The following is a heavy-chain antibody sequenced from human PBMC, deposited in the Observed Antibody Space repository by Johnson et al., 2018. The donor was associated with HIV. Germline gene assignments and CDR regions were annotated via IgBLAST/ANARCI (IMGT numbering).Heavy chain of an antibody. CDR3: ARSSTVVTPHDI. Sequence: VQLVESGGGVVQPGRSLRLSCAASGFIFNNYGMHWVRQAPGKGLEWVSGISWNSGNIDYADSVRGRFTISRDNAKNSLYLQMNSLRAEDTAVYYCARSSTVVTPHDIWGQGTMVTVSS. CDR2: ISWNSGNI. D-gene: IGHD4-23*01. CDR1: GFIFNNYG. V-gene: IGHV3-9*01. J-gene: IGHJ3*02.